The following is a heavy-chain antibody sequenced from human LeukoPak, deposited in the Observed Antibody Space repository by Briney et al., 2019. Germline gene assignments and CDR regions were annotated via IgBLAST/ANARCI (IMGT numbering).Heavy chain of an antibody. V-gene: IGHV1-46*01. J-gene: IGHJ5*02. CDR1: GYTFTSNY. D-gene: IGHD4-11*01. Sequence: ASVKVSCKAFGYTFTSNYMHWVRQAPGQGPEWMGVISPSGGSTTYAQKFQGRVTLTRDMSTSTDYSELSSLRSEDTAVYYCASIETTRDWFDPWGQGTLVTVSS. CDR3: ASIETTRDWFDP. CDR2: ISPSGGST.